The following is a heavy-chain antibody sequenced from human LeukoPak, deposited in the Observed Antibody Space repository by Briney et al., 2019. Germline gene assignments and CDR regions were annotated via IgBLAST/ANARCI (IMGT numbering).Heavy chain of an antibody. CDR3: ARASFLEWFGFDP. D-gene: IGHD3-3*01. V-gene: IGHV3-30*09. CDR2: ISYDGSNK. CDR1: GFTFSSYA. Sequence: GGSLRLSCAASGFTFSSYAMHWVREAPGRGLEWVAVISYDGSNKYYADSVKGRFAISRDNSKNTLYLQMNSLRAEDTAVYYCARASFLEWFGFDPWGQGTLVTVSS. J-gene: IGHJ5*02.